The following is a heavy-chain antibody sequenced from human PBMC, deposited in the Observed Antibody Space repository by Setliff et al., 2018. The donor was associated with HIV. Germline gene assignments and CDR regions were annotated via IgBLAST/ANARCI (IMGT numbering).Heavy chain of an antibody. J-gene: IGHJ3*02. CDR2: ISAYNGNT. CDR3: ARAYCGGDCSGDALDI. Sequence: GASVKVPCKASGYSFTNYGISWVRQAPGQGLEWMGWISAYNGNTNYAQNLHDRVTMTTDTSTSTAYMEVRSLRSDDTAVYYCARAYCGGDCSGDALDIWGQGTMVTVS. V-gene: IGHV1-18*01. D-gene: IGHD2-21*02. CDR1: GYSFTNYG.